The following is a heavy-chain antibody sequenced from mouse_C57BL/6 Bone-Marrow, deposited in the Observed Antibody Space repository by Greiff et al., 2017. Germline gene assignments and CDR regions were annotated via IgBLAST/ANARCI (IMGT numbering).Heavy chain of an antibody. J-gene: IGHJ3*01. Sequence: VQLQESGSELRSPGSSVKLSCKDFDSEVFPIAYMSWVRQKPGHGFEWIGGILPSIGRTIYGEKFEDKATLDADTLSNTAYLELNSLTSEDSAIYYCARGYDYDWFAYWGQGTLVTVSA. CDR3: ARGYDYDWFAY. V-gene: IGHV15-2*01. D-gene: IGHD2-4*01. CDR2: ILPSIGRT. CDR1: DSEVFPIAY.